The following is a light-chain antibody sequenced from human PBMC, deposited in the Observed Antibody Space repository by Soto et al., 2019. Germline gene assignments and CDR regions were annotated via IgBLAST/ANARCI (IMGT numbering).Light chain of an antibody. CDR3: LQDYTYPWT. J-gene: IGKJ1*01. CDR1: QYIRHD. Sequence: AIQMTQSPSSLSASVGDRVTITCRASQYIRHDLGWYQQKPGKAPKLLIYTASTLESGVPSRFSGSGFGTDFSLTITSLQPEDFATYYCLQDYTYPWTFGQGTKVEIK. V-gene: IGKV1-6*01. CDR2: TAS.